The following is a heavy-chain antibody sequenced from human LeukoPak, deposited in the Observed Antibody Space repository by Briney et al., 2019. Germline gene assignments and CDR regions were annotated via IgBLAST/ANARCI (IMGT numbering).Heavy chain of an antibody. D-gene: IGHD6-13*01. CDR1: GGSFSGYY. CDR2: INHSGST. CDR3: AVAAAGTWFDP. V-gene: IGHV4-34*01. J-gene: IGHJ5*02. Sequence: PSETLSLTCAVYGGSFSGYYWSWIRQPPGKGLEWIGEINHSGSTNYNPSLKSRVTISVDTSKNQFSLKLSSVTAADTAVYYCAVAAAGTWFDPWGQGALVTVSS.